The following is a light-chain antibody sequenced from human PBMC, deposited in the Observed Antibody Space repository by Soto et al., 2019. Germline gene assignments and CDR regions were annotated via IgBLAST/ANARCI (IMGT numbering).Light chain of an antibody. CDR3: CSYSATYTLV. J-gene: IGLJ3*02. V-gene: IGLV2-11*01. Sequence: QSALTQPRSVSGSLGQSVTISCTGTSSDVGDYKYVSWYQQHPGKAPQLMIYEVRQRPSGVPDRFSGSKSGNTASLTISGLQAEDEADYYCCSYSATYTLVFGGGTKLTVL. CDR2: EVR. CDR1: SSDVGDYKY.